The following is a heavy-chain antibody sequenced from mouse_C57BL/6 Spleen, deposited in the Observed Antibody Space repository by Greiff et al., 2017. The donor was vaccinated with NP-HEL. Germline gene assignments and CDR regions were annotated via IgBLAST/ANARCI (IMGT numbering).Heavy chain of an antibody. Sequence: QVQLKESGPELVKPGASVKLSCKASGYTFTSYDINWVKQRPGQGLEWIGWIYPRDGSTKYNEKFKGKATLTVDTSSSTAYMELHSLTSEDSAVYFCARSKSQLRLPHYYAMDYWGQGTSVTVSS. CDR2: IYPRDGST. J-gene: IGHJ4*01. CDR3: ARSKSQLRLPHYYAMDY. D-gene: IGHD3-2*02. V-gene: IGHV1-85*01. CDR1: GYTFTSYD.